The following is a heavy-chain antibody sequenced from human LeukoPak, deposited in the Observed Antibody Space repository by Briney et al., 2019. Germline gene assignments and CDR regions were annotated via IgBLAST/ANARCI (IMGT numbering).Heavy chain of an antibody. CDR3: ARGYVVVVAATYYYYYGMDV. D-gene: IGHD2-15*01. CDR2: IYTSGST. Sequence: PSETLSLTCTVSGGSISSYYWSWIRRPAGEGLDWIGRIYTSGSTNYNPSLKSRVTMSVDTSKNQFSLKLSSVTAADTAVYYCARGYVVVVAATYYYYYGMDVWGQGTTVTVSS. V-gene: IGHV4-4*07. J-gene: IGHJ6*02. CDR1: GGSISSYY.